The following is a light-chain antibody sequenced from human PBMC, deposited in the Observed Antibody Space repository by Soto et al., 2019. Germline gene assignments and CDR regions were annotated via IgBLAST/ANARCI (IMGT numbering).Light chain of an antibody. J-gene: IGLJ1*01. CDR2: EGS. CDR3: CSYAGSFYV. V-gene: IGLV2-23*01. CDR1: SSDVGSYNL. Sequence: QSALTQPASVSGSPGQSITISCTGTSSDVGSYNLVSWYQQYPGKAPKLMIYEGSKRPSGVSNRFSGSKSGNTASLTISGLQAEDEADYYCCSYAGSFYVFGTGTKLNVL.